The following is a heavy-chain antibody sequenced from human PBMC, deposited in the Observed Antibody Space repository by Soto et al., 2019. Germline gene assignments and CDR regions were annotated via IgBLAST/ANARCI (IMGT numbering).Heavy chain of an antibody. V-gene: IGHV4-38-2*02. CDR1: EYSISSGSY. Sequence: ASETLGLTCTVSEYSISSGSYWAWIRQPPVKGPEWIASIYHGGTTFYNPSLKSRITISVDTSNNQFSLKLTSVTAADTAVYYCARVHVMVVAGSTFDYWGHGTMVTVSS. CDR3: ARVHVMVVAGSTFDY. D-gene: IGHD6-19*01. J-gene: IGHJ4*01. CDR2: IYHGGTT.